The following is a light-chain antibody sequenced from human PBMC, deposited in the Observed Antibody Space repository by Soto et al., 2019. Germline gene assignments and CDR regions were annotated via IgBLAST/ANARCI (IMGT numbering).Light chain of an antibody. V-gene: IGKV3-11*01. CDR2: DSS. CDR1: QSSSNY. J-gene: IGKJ5*01. Sequence: EIVLTQSPATLSLSPGEIATLSCRASQSSSNYLDWYQRKPGQAPSLLIVDSSTRATGIPARFSGSGSGTDFTLTISSLEPEDYATYFCQQRGIWHHFGQGTRLEI. CDR3: QQRGIWHH.